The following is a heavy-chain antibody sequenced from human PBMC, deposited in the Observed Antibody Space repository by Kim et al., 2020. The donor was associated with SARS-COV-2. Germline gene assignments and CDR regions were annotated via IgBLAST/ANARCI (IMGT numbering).Heavy chain of an antibody. CDR3: ARDLSGDTDLDY. J-gene: IGHJ4*02. V-gene: IGHV1-46*01. Sequence: SYAQKFQGRVTMTRDTSTSTVYMELSSLRSEDTAVYYCARDLSGDTDLDYWGQGTLVTVSS. D-gene: IGHD4-17*01.